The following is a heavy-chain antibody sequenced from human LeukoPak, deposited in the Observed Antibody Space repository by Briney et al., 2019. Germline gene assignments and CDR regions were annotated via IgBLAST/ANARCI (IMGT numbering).Heavy chain of an antibody. D-gene: IGHD6-19*01. CDR2: IIPILGIA. Sequence: SVKVSCKASGGTFSSYAISWVRQAPGQGLEWMGRIIPILGIANYAQKFQGRVTITADKSTSTAYMELSSLRSEDTAVYYCARGGQWLVPQGYYYGMDVWGQGTTVTVSS. CDR1: GGTFSSYA. J-gene: IGHJ6*02. CDR3: ARGGQWLVPQGYYYGMDV. V-gene: IGHV1-69*04.